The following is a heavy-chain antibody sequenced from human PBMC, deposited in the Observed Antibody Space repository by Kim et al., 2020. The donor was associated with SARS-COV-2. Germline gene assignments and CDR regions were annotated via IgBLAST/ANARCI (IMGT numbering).Heavy chain of an antibody. Sequence: SETLSLTCTVSGGSISSGGYYWSWIRQHPGKCLEWIGYIYYSGSTYYNPSLKSRDTISVDTSKNQFSLKLSSVTAADTAVYYCARVLGAITIFGVVIVNWFHPWGQGTLVTVSS. CDR2: IYYSGST. CDR3: ARVLGAITIFGVVIVNWFHP. D-gene: IGHD3-3*01. V-gene: IGHV4-31*03. CDR1: GGSISSGGYY. J-gene: IGHJ5*02.